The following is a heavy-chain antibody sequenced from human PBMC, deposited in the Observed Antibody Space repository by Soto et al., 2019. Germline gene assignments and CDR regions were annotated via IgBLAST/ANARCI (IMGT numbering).Heavy chain of an antibody. J-gene: IGHJ5*02. D-gene: IGHD3-3*01. CDR2: IYYSGST. V-gene: IGHV4-59*01. CDR3: ARGRPLLRFLDP. Sequence: PSETLSLTCTVSGGSISSYYWSWIRQPPGKGLEWIGYIYYSGSTNYNPSLKRRVTISVDTSKNQFSLKLSSVTAADTAVYYCARGRPLLRFLDPWGQGTLVTVSS. CDR1: GGSISSYY.